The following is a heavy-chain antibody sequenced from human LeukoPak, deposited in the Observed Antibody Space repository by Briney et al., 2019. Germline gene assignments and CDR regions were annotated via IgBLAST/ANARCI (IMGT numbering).Heavy chain of an antibody. Sequence: SETLSLTCPVSGGSISSGGYYWSWIRQHPGKGLEWIGYIYYSGSTYYNPSLKSRVTISVDTSKNQFSLKLSSVTAADTAVYYCASAFATVTRGFDPWGQGTLVTVSS. V-gene: IGHV4-31*03. CDR1: GGSISSGGYY. J-gene: IGHJ5*02. CDR2: IYYSGST. D-gene: IGHD4-17*01. CDR3: ASAFATVTRGFDP.